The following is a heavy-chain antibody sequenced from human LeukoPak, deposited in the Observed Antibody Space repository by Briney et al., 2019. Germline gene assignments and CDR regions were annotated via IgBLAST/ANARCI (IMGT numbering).Heavy chain of an antibody. CDR3: ASQTGYSSSWYDY. CDR1: GDSVSSNSAA. V-gene: IGHV6-1*01. CDR2: TYYRPKWYN. Sequence: SQTLSLTCALSGDSVSSNSAAWNWIRQSPSRGLEWLGRTYYRPKWYNDYAVSVKSRITINPDTSKNQFSLQLNSVTPEDTAVYYCASQTGYSSSWYDYWGQGTLVTVSS. J-gene: IGHJ4*02. D-gene: IGHD6-13*01.